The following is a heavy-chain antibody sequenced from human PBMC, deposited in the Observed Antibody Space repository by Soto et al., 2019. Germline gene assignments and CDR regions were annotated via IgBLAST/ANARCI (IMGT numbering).Heavy chain of an antibody. CDR2: ISYDGSNK. D-gene: IGHD3-22*01. V-gene: IGHV3-30*18. CDR3: AKAYDSSGYHWIDY. Sequence: QVQLVESGGGVVQPGRSLRLSCAASGITFSNYAMHWVRQAPGKGLEWVAVISYDGSNKYYVDSVKGRFTISRDNSKNTLYLQMNSLRTEDTAVYYCAKAYDSSGYHWIDYWGQGTLVTVSS. CDR1: GITFSNYA. J-gene: IGHJ4*02.